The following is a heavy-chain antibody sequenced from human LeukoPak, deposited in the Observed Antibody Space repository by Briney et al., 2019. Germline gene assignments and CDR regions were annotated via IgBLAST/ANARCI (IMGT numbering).Heavy chain of an antibody. D-gene: IGHD6-19*01. CDR3: ARGARSSAWYQVDNWFDP. V-gene: IGHV3-48*03. J-gene: IGHJ5*02. CDR1: GFTFSSYE. CDR2: ISSSGSTI. Sequence: PGGSLRLSCAASGFTFSSYEMNWVRQAPGRGLEWVSYISSSGSTIYYADSVKGRFTISRDNAKNSLYLQMNRLRAEDTAVYYCARGARSSAWYQVDNWFDPWGQGTPVTVSS.